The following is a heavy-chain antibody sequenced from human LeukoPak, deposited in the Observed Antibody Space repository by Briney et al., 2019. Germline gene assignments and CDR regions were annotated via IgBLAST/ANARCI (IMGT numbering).Heavy chain of an antibody. CDR1: GGSISSSSYY. Sequence: PSETLSLTCTVSGGSISSSSYYWGWIRQPPGKGLEWIGEIYHSGSTNYNPSLKSRVTISVDKSKNQFSLKLSSVTAANTAVYYCASSRSSSSEIDYWGQGTLVTVSS. D-gene: IGHD6-13*01. V-gene: IGHV4-39*07. CDR3: ASSRSSSSEIDY. J-gene: IGHJ4*02. CDR2: IYHSGST.